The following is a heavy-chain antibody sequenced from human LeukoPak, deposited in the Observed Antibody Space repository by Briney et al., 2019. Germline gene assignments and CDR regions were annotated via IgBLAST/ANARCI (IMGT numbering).Heavy chain of an antibody. D-gene: IGHD6-19*01. Sequence: GGSLRLSCAASGFTFSSYEMNWVRQAPGKGLEWVSYISSSGSTIYYADSVKGRFTISRDNAKNSLYLQMNSLRAEDTAVYYCARDQKIAVAGRYYYYMDVWGKGTTVTVSS. CDR2: ISSSGSTI. CDR1: GFTFSSYE. J-gene: IGHJ6*03. CDR3: ARDQKIAVAGRYYYYMDV. V-gene: IGHV3-48*03.